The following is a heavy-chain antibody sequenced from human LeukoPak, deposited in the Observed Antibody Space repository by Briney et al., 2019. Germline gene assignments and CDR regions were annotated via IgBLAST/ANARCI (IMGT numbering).Heavy chain of an antibody. CDR1: GYTLTELS. Sequence: ASVKVSCKVSGYTLTELSIHWVRQAPGEGLEWVGGFDPENGDTIYAQKFQGRVTMTQEPSTDTAYMELSSLRSEDTAVYYCAREKIGYYNGSGRGWFDPWGQGTLVTVSS. CDR3: AREKIGYYNGSGRGWFDP. V-gene: IGHV1-24*01. J-gene: IGHJ5*02. CDR2: FDPENGDT. D-gene: IGHD3-22*01.